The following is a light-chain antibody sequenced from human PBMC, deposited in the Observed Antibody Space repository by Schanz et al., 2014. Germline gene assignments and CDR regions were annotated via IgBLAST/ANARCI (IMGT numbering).Light chain of an antibody. CDR1: SSDVGGYNY. Sequence: QSALTQPASVSGSPGQSITISCTGTSSDVGGYNYVSWYQRHPGKAPKLMIYDVTNRPSGVPDRFSGSKSGTSASLAISGLQSEDEADYYCAAWDDSLNGLVFGGGTKLTVL. CDR2: DVT. CDR3: AAWDDSLNGLV. V-gene: IGLV2-14*03. J-gene: IGLJ2*01.